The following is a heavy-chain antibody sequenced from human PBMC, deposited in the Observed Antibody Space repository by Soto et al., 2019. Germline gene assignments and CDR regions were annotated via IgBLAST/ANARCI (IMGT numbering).Heavy chain of an antibody. J-gene: IGHJ4*02. CDR3: AHSPWGAAPDY. V-gene: IGHV2-5*01. D-gene: IGHD3-16*01. CDR2: IYWNDDK. CDR1: GFSVSARGVG. Sequence: QITLKESGPTLVKPTQTLTLTCTVSGFSVSARGVGVGWIRQPPGKALEWLGIIYWNDDKRYSPSLKSRLTIIKDTSKNQVVPTLTNMDPVDTGTYYCAHSPWGAAPDYGGQGTPVTVSS.